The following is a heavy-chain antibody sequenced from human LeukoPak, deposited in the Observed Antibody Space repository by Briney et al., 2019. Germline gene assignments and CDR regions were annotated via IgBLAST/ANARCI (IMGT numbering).Heavy chain of an antibody. CDR1: GGSISSSSYC. CDR2: IYYSGST. CDR3: ARGRTYYYDSSGHRSGYFDY. Sequence: SETLSLTCTVSGGSISSSSYCWGWIRQPPGKGLEWIGSIYYSGSTYYNPSLKSRVTISVDTSKNQFSLKLSSVTAADTAVYYCARGRTYYYDSSGHRSGYFDYWGQGTLVTVSS. V-gene: IGHV4-39*07. D-gene: IGHD3-22*01. J-gene: IGHJ4*02.